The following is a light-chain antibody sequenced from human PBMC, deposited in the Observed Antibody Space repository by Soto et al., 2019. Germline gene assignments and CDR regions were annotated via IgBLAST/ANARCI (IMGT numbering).Light chain of an antibody. CDR2: WAS. CDR1: QRVLYSSNNKND. J-gene: IGKJ1*01. CDR3: QQYYSTPPT. Sequence: DIVMTQSPDSLAVSLGERATINCKSSQRVLYSSNNKNDLAWYQQKPGQPPKLLIYWASTRESGVPDRFSGSGSGTDFPLTIRSLQAEDGAVYYCQQYYSTPPTFGQGTKVEIK. V-gene: IGKV4-1*01.